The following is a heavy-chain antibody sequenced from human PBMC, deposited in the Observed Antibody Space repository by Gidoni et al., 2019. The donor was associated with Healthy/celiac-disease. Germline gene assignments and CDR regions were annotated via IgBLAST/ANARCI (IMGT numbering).Heavy chain of an antibody. Sequence: QVQLVESGGGVVQPGRSLRLSCAASGFTFSSYGMHWVRQAPGKGLEWVAVISYDGSNKYYADSVKGRFTISRDNSKNTLYLQMNSLRAEDTAVYYCAKDVYYDSSGYSYYYGMDVWGQGTTVTVSS. CDR3: AKDVYYDSSGYSYYYGMDV. CDR2: ISYDGSNK. CDR1: GFTFSSYG. V-gene: IGHV3-30*18. J-gene: IGHJ6*02. D-gene: IGHD3-22*01.